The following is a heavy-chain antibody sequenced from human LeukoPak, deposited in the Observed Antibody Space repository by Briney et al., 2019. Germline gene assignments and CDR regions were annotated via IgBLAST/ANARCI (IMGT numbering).Heavy chain of an antibody. V-gene: IGHV3-53*01. J-gene: IGHJ6*02. CDR2: IYSGGST. D-gene: IGHD1-26*01. CDR1: GFTVSSNY. CDR3: ARQASGSYSGYYYGMDV. Sequence: SGGSLRLSCAASGFTVSSNYMSWVRQAPGKGLEWVSVIYSGGSTYYADSVKGRFTISRDNSKNTLYLQMNSLRAEDTAVYYCARQASGSYSGYYYGMDVWGQGTTVTVSS.